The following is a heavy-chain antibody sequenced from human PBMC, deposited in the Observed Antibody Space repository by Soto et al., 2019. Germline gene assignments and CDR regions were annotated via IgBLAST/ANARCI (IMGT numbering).Heavy chain of an antibody. CDR1: GDTFTGYA. CDR2: INPNSGGT. V-gene: IGHV1-2*02. CDR3: ARVRGTSSGGMDV. J-gene: IGHJ6*02. Sequence: ASVKVSCKASGDTFTGYAMHWVRQAPGQGLEWMGWINPNSGGTNYAQKFQGRVTMTRDTSISTAYMELSRLRSDDTAVYYCARVRGTSSGGMDVWGQGTTVTVSS.